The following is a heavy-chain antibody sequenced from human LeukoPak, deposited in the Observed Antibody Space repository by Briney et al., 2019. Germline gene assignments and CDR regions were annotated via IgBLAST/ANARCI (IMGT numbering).Heavy chain of an antibody. CDR3: ASWPVGWYGEDS. CDR1: GLSVSSNF. CDR2: IYGGGST. J-gene: IGHJ4*02. V-gene: IGHV3-53*01. Sequence: GGSLRLSCAATGLSVSSNFMSWVRQAPGKGLEWVSIIYGGGSTYYADSVKGRFTISRDTPKNTLYLQMNSLRVEDTAVYYCASWPVGWYGEDSWGQGTLVTVSS. D-gene: IGHD6-19*01.